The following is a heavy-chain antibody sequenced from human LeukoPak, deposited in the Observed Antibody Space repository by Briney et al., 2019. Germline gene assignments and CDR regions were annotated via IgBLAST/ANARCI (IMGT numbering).Heavy chain of an antibody. CDR1: GYSFRTYG. D-gene: IGHD3-16*01. CDR3: ARGTQYEYLWGSNTSSDI. V-gene: IGHV1-18*01. J-gene: IGHJ4*02. CDR2: ISAKDGNT. Sequence: ASVKVSCKAPGYSFRTYGISWVRQAPGQGLEWMGWISAKDGNTIYAQRFQDRVIMTTVTSTSTVYMELRSLTSDDTAVYYCARGTQYEYLWGSNTSSDIWGQGTRVTVSS.